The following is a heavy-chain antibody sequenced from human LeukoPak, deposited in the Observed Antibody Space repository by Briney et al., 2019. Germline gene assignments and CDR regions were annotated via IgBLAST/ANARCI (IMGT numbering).Heavy chain of an antibody. Sequence: SETLSLTCTVSGGSISSYYWSWIRQPPGKGLEWIGYIYYSGSTNYNPSLKSRVTISVDTSKNQFSLKLSSVTAADTAVYYCASYYYDSSGYLYWGQGTLVTVSS. D-gene: IGHD3-22*01. J-gene: IGHJ4*02. V-gene: IGHV4-59*08. CDR1: GGSISSYY. CDR3: ASYYYDSSGYLY. CDR2: IYYSGST.